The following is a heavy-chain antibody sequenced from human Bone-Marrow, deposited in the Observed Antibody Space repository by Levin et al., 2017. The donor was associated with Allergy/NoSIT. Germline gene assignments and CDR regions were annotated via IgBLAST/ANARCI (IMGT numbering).Heavy chain of an antibody. D-gene: IGHD3-16*01. CDR3: ARTSLRLGESY. CDR1: GLTFGNYW. V-gene: IGHV3-7*01. J-gene: IGHJ4*02. CDR2: INQDGNDK. Sequence: GGSLRLSCAASGLTFGNYWMNWVRQAPGKGLEWVDNINQDGNDKKYVDSVKGRFTISSDNAKNSVYLQMSSLRVEDTALYYCARTSLRLGESYWGQGTLVTVSS.